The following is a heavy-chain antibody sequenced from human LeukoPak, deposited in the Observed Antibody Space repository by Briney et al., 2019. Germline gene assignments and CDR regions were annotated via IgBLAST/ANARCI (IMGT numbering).Heavy chain of an antibody. J-gene: IGHJ6*03. V-gene: IGHV3-30*04. CDR3: ARDFMEDDLWGVSDYYMDV. D-gene: IGHD3-3*01. CDR2: ILFNGSEK. Sequence: PGGSLRLSCAASGFSLRSYALHWVRQAPGEGLEWLALILFNGSEKYYAGFARGRFTLSRDLSQSTLYLQMNSLRPKRTPAYFCARDFMEDDLWGVSDYYMDVWGEGTTVTVSS. CDR1: GFSLRSYA.